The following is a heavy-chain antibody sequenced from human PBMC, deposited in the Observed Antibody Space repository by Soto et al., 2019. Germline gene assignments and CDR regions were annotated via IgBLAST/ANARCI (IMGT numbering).Heavy chain of an antibody. CDR3: AREYGSGSYSGWFDP. D-gene: IGHD3-10*01. J-gene: IGHJ5*02. CDR2: IIPIFGTA. CDR1: GGTFSSYA. V-gene: IGHV1-69*13. Sequence: SVKVSCKASGGTFSSYAISWVRQAPGQGLEWMGGIIPIFGTANYAQKFQGRVTITADESTSTAYMELSSLRSEDTAVYYCAREYGSGSYSGWFDPWGQGTLVTVSS.